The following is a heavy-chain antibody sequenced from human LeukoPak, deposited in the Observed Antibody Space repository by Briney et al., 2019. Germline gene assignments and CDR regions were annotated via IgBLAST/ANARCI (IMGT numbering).Heavy chain of an antibody. CDR2: IKQDGSEK. D-gene: IGHD6-19*01. J-gene: IGHJ5*02. CDR1: GFTFSSYW. Sequence: GGSLRLSCAASGFTFSSYWMSWVRQAPGKGLEWVANIKQDGSEKYYVDSVKGRFTISRDNAKNSLYLQMNSLRAEDTAVYYCAKTGSSSGWYSSFDPWGQGTLVTVSS. CDR3: AKTGSSSGWYSSFDP. V-gene: IGHV3-7*01.